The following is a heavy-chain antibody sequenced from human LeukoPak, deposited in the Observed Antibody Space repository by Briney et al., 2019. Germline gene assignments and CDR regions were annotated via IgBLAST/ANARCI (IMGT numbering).Heavy chain of an antibody. J-gene: IGHJ6*02. D-gene: IGHD3-10*01. V-gene: IGHV3-11*01. CDR2: ISSSGSTI. CDR1: GFTFGDYY. Sequence: GGSLRLSCAASGFTFGDYYMSWIRQAPGKGLEWVSYISSSGSTIYYADSVKGRFTISRDNAKNSLYLQMNSLRAEDTAVYYCAREYYYGSGSPVMGMDVWGQGTTVTVSS. CDR3: AREYYYGSGSPVMGMDV.